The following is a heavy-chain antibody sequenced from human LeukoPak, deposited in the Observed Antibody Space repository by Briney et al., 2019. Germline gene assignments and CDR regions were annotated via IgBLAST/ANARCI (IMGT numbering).Heavy chain of an antibody. Sequence: SENLSLTCTVSGGSISSYYWSWIRQPPGKGLEWIGYIYYSGSTNYNPSLKSRVTISVDTSKNQFSLKLSSVTAADTAVYYCARTLPDSGSYYFDYWGQGTLVTVSS. V-gene: IGHV4-59*01. CDR1: GGSISSYY. CDR2: IYYSGST. CDR3: ARTLPDSGSYYFDY. D-gene: IGHD1-26*01. J-gene: IGHJ4*02.